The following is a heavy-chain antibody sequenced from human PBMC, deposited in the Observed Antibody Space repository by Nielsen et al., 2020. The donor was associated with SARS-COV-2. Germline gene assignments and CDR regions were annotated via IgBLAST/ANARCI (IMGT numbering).Heavy chain of an antibody. CDR3: ARWSEILLGRGLDLYYFDY. J-gene: IGHJ4*02. V-gene: IGHV1-18*01. D-gene: IGHD2-15*01. CDR1: EDTFGSYA. CDR2: ISGYSGKT. Sequence: ASVKVSCKASEDTFGSYAISWVRQAPGQGLEWMGWISGYSGKTDYVDKLQGRVTMTIETSTSTAYMEMRNLRSDDTAVYYCARWSEILLGRGLDLYYFDYWGQGTLVTVSS.